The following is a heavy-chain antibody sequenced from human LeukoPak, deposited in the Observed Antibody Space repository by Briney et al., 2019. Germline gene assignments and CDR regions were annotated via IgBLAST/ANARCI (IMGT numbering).Heavy chain of an antibody. J-gene: IGHJ6*03. V-gene: IGHV4-39*07. CDR1: GGSISSSSYY. CDR3: ARAAYYYYYYMDA. CDR2: IYYSGST. Sequence: SETLSLTCTVSGGSISSSSYYWGWIRQPPGKGLEWIGSIYYSGSTYYNPSLKSRVTISVDTSKNQFSLKLSSVTAADTAVYYCARAAYYYYYYMDAWGKGTTVTVSS.